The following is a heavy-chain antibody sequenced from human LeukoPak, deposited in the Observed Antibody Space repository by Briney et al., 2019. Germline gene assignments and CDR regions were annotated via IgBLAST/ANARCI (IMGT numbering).Heavy chain of an antibody. D-gene: IGHD3-9*01. Sequence: SETLSLTCTVSGGSISSSSYYWGWIRQPPGKGLEWIGSIYYSGSTYYNPSLKSRVTISVDTSKNQFSLKLSSVTAADTAVYYCARGPQYYDILTGYYNGEFDYWGQGTLVTVSS. CDR1: GGSISSSSYY. CDR2: IYYSGST. CDR3: ARGPQYYDILTGYYNGEFDY. J-gene: IGHJ4*02. V-gene: IGHV4-39*07.